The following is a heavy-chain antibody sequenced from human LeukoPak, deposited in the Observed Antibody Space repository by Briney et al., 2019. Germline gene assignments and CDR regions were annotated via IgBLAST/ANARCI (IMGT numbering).Heavy chain of an antibody. Sequence: GGSLRLSCAASGFTFSNNGMSWVRQAPGKGLEWVSSISGSGDSTFYADSVKGRFSISRDNSKNTLYLQVNGLRTEDTAVYYCAKDRLLNCRGDCYIFDYWGQGTVVTVSS. V-gene: IGHV3-23*01. CDR2: ISGSGDST. CDR1: GFTFSNNG. D-gene: IGHD2-21*02. J-gene: IGHJ4*02. CDR3: AKDRLLNCRGDCYIFDY.